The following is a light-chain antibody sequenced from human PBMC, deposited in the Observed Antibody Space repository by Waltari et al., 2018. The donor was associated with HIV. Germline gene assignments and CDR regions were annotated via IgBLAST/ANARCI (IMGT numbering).Light chain of an antibody. V-gene: IGKV3-11*01. Sequence: EIVLTQSPATLSLSPGVRATLAGRASRGVSSSLAWSQPRPCLAPRLLIYDASKRATGTPARFSGGGSGADFTLTISRLEPEDFAVYYCQQRNNAGLTFGGGTKVGMK. CDR1: RGVSSS. CDR2: DAS. J-gene: IGKJ4*01. CDR3: QQRNNAGLT.